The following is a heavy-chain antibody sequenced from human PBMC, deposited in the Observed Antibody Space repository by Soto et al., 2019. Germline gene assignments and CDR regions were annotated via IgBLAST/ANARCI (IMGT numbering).Heavy chain of an antibody. CDR3: ARPLSGTGTIYY. CDR1: GYSFTSYW. CDR2: IYPGDSDT. J-gene: IGHJ4*02. Sequence: GVLMKNSCKGAGYSFTSYWSGWVRQMPGKGLEWMGIIYPGDSDTRYSPSFQGQVTISADKSISTAYLQWSSLKASDTAMYYCARPLSGTGTIYYWGQGTLVTVSS. D-gene: IGHD1-7*01. V-gene: IGHV5-51*01.